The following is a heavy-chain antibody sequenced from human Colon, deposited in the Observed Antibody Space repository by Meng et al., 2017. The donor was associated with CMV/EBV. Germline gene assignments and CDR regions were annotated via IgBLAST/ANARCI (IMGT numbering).Heavy chain of an antibody. D-gene: IGHD5-24*01. V-gene: IGHV1-2*02. CDR1: GYTFTGYK. J-gene: IGHJ4*02. CDR3: ARAGDDYFDL. Sequence: KVSCKASGYTFTGYKIHWLRQAPGQGLEWMGWINPNMGGPTYAQKFKGRVTVTRDTSISTVYMEVNSLTSDDTAVYYCARAGDDYFDLWGQGTLVTVSS. CDR2: INPNMGGP.